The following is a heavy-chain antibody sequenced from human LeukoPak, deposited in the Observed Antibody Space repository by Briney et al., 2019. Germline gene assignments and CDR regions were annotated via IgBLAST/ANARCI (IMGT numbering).Heavy chain of an antibody. V-gene: IGHV1-69*13. CDR1: GYTFTSYG. J-gene: IGHJ4*02. CDR2: IIPIFGTA. Sequence: SVKVSCKASGYTFTSYGISWVRQAPGQGLEWMGGIIPIFGTANYAQKFQGRVTITADESTGTAYMELGSLRSEDTAVYYCAHTYSSGWHYFDYWGQGTLVTVSS. D-gene: IGHD6-19*01. CDR3: AHTYSSGWHYFDY.